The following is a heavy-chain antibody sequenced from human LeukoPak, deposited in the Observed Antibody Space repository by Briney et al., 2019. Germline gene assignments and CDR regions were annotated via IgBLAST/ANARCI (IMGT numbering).Heavy chain of an antibody. Sequence: GASVKVSCKASGYTFNGYYMHWVRQAPGQGLEWMGIINPSGGSTSYAQKFQGRVTMTRDTSTSTVYMELSSLRSEDTAVYYCARDLSVTTIFNWFDPWGQGTLVTVSS. CDR3: ARDLSVTTIFNWFDP. CDR2: INPSGGST. D-gene: IGHD4-11*01. CDR1: GYTFNGYY. J-gene: IGHJ5*02. V-gene: IGHV1-46*02.